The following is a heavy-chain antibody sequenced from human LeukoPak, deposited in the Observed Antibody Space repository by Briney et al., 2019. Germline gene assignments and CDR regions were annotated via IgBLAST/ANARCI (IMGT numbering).Heavy chain of an antibody. CDR1: GGSISSYY. D-gene: IGHD3-3*01. CDR2: MYQSGDT. V-gene: IGHV4-59*12. CDR3: ARDRGDYDFPFPGAFDL. J-gene: IGHJ3*01. Sequence: SETLSLTCTVSGGSISSYYYSWIRQSPGKGLEWIGYMYQSGDTFYNPSLKSRVIISVDRSKNQFSLRLNSVTAADTAVYYCARDRGDYDFPFPGAFDLWGQGTMVTVSS.